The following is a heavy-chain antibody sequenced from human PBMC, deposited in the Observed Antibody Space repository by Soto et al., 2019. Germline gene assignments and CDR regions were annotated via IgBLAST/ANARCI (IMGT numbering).Heavy chain of an antibody. J-gene: IGHJ6*02. D-gene: IGHD1-7*01. Sequence: SEPLSLTCAVYVGSFSGYYWSWIRQPPGKGLEWIGEINHSGSTNYNPSLKSRVTISVDTSKNQFSLKLSSVTAADTAVYYCARGRGTTDYYYGMDVWGQGTTVTVSS. CDR1: VGSFSGYY. CDR2: INHSGST. CDR3: ARGRGTTDYYYGMDV. V-gene: IGHV4-34*01.